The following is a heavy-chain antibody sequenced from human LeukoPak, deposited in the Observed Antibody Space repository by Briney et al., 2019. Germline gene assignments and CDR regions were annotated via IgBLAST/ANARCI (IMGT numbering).Heavy chain of an antibody. CDR1: GFSFTTSGIR. D-gene: IGHD6-13*01. CDR2: IDWDDDK. V-gene: IGHV2-70*04. Sequence: SGPTLFNPTQTLTLTCSFSGFSFTTSGIRMSWIRQPPGKALEWLARIDWDDDKYYSTSLKTRLTISKDTSKNEVVLTMTNMDPVDTATYFCARTLYSNNYGGYYFDYWGQGTLVTVSS. J-gene: IGHJ4*02. CDR3: ARTLYSNNYGGYYFDY.